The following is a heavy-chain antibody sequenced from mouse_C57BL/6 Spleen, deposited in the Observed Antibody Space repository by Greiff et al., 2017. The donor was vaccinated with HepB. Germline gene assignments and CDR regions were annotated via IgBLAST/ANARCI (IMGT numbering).Heavy chain of an antibody. V-gene: IGHV1-54*01. CDR2: INPGSGGT. CDR1: GYAFTNYL. CDR3: ARSGDYGIDY. D-gene: IGHD2-4*01. Sequence: VKLQESGAELVRPGTSVKVSCKASGYAFTNYLIEWVKQRPGQGLEWIGVINPGSGGTNYNEKFKGKATLTADKSSSTAYMQLSSLTSEDSAVYFCARSGDYGIDYWGQGTTLTVSS. J-gene: IGHJ2*01.